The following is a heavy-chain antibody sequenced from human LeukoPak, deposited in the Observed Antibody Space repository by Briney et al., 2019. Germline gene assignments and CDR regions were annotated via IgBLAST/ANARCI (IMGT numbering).Heavy chain of an antibody. J-gene: IGHJ4*02. CDR1: GGSISSGGYY. CDR3: ARDGTGEQQLVQ. V-gene: IGHV4-30-2*01. Sequence: PSETLSLTCTVSGGSISSGGYYWSWIRQPPGKGLEWIGYIYHSGSTYYNPSLKSRVTISVDRSKNQFSLKLSSVTAADTAVYYCARDGTGEQQLVQWGQGTLVTVSS. CDR2: IYHSGST. D-gene: IGHD6-13*01.